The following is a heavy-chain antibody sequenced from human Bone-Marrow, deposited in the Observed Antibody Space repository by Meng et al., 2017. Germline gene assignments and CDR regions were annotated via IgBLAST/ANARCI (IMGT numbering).Heavy chain of an antibody. J-gene: IGHJ1*01. Sequence: QVQLTQWGAGLLKPSETLSLTCAVYGGSFSGYYWSWIRQPPGKGLEWIGEINHSGSTNYNPSLKSRVTISVDTSKNQFSLKLSSVTAADTAVYYCARGTRPLLFQHWGQGTLVTVSS. CDR2: INHSGST. CDR3: ARGTRPLLFQH. V-gene: IGHV4-34*01. CDR1: GGSFSGYY. D-gene: IGHD1-1*01.